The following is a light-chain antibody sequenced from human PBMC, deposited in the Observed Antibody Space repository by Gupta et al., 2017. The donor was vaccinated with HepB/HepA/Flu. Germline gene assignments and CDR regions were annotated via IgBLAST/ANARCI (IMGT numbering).Light chain of an antibody. CDR2: RDN. V-gene: IGLV10-54*01. J-gene: IGLJ3*02. Sequence: QAGLTQPPSVSKGLRQTATLTCTGNTNNVDDQGAAWLQHHQGHPPKPLSYRDNNRPSGISERFSASRSGNTASLTITGLQPEDEADYYCSAWDNSLSVWVFGGGTMLTVL. CDR1: TNNVDDQG. CDR3: SAWDNSLSVWV.